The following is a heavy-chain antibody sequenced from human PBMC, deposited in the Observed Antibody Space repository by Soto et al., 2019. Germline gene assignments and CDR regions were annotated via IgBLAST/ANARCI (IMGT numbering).Heavy chain of an antibody. CDR1: GFSLRTSEVG. CDR2: IYWDDDK. CDR3: ARILSYCISTSCYYYGMDV. Sequence: SGPTLVNPTQTLTLTCTFSGFSLRTSEVGVGWIRQPPGKALEWLALIYWDDDKRYSPSLRSRLTITKDTSKNQVVLTMTNMDPVDTATYYCARILSYCISTSCYYYGMDVWGQGTTVTVSS. D-gene: IGHD2-2*01. V-gene: IGHV2-5*02. J-gene: IGHJ6*02.